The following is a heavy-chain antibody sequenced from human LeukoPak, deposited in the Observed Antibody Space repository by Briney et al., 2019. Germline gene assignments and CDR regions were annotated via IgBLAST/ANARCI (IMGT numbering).Heavy chain of an antibody. Sequence: PSETLSLTCTVSGGSISSYYWSWIRQPAGKGLEWIGRIYTSGSTNYNPSLKSRVTMSVDTSKNQFSLKLSSVTAADTAVYYCARDRGAYYDFWSGFDYWGQGALVTVSS. CDR1: GGSISSYY. D-gene: IGHD3-3*01. CDR2: IYTSGST. CDR3: ARDRGAYYDFWSGFDY. J-gene: IGHJ4*02. V-gene: IGHV4-4*07.